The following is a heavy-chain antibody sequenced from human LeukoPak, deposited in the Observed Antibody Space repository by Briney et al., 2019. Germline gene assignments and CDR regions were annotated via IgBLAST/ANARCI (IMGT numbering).Heavy chain of an antibody. D-gene: IGHD3-10*01. V-gene: IGHV4-31*03. CDR2: IYYSGST. CDR3: ARDSWFGELLSVDDAFDI. CDR1: GGSISSGGYY. Sequence: SETLSLTCTVSGGSISSGGYYWSWIRQHPGKGLEWIGYIYYSGSTYYNPSLKGRVTISVDTSKNQFSLKLSSVTAADTAVYYCARDSWFGELLSVDDAFDIWGQGTMVTVSS. J-gene: IGHJ3*02.